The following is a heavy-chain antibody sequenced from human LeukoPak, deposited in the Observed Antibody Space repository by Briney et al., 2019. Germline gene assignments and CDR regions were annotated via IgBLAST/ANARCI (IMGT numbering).Heavy chain of an antibody. V-gene: IGHV3-74*01. CDR3: ARTIVVVPAAKILGY. D-gene: IGHD2-2*01. J-gene: IGHJ4*02. CDR2: INPDGSST. CDR1: GLNFSNYW. Sequence: GGSLRLSCAASGLNFSNYWMHWVRQAPGKGLVWVSRINPDGSSTNYAHSVKGRFTISRDNAKNTLYLHMNSLRAEDTAVYYCARTIVVVPAAKILGYWGQGTLVTVSS.